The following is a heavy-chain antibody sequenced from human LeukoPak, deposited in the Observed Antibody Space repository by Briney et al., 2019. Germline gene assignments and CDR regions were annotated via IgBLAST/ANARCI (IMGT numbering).Heavy chain of an antibody. CDR1: GYTFTHNW. Sequence: GESLKISCEVSGYTFTHNWIPWWRQIPGKALKWMGAIYPGDSDTRYSPSFQGQVTISADKSINTAYLQWSSLKASDTAMYYCARHPQVQLVHEFDYWGQGTLVTVSS. D-gene: IGHD6-13*01. CDR3: ARHPQVQLVHEFDY. V-gene: IGHV5-51*01. CDR2: IYPGDSDT. J-gene: IGHJ4*02.